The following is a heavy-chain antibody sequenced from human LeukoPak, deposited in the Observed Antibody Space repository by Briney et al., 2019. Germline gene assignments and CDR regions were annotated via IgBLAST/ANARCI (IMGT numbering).Heavy chain of an antibody. CDR1: GFTFDDYA. Sequence: PGRSLRLSCAASGFTFDDYAMHWVRQAPGKGLEWVSGISWNSGSIGYADSVKGRFTISRDNAKNSLYLQMNSLRAEDTAVYYCAKGQQWLVNARGQLWFDPWGQGTLVTVSS. D-gene: IGHD6-19*01. J-gene: IGHJ5*02. CDR3: AKGQQWLVNARGQLWFDP. V-gene: IGHV3-9*01. CDR2: ISWNSGSI.